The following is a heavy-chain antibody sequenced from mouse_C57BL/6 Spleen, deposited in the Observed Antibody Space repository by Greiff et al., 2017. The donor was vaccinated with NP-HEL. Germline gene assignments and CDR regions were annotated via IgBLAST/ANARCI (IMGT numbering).Heavy chain of an antibody. D-gene: IGHD2-1*01. CDR1: GYAFSSFW. V-gene: IGHV1-82*01. CDR2: IYPGDGDI. Sequence: VQLPQSGPQLVKPGASVKISCKASGYAFSSFWMNWVKQRPGKGLGWVGRIYPGDGDINYNGKFKGKATLTADKSSSTAYMQLSSLTSEDSAVYFCARGGDGNYFYAMDDWGQGTSVTVSS. J-gene: IGHJ4*01. CDR3: ARGGDGNYFYAMDD.